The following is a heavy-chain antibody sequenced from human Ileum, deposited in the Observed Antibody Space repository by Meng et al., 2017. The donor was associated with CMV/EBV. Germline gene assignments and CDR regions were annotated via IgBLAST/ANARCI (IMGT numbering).Heavy chain of an antibody. CDR2: IKQDGSEK. D-gene: IGHD6-6*01. CDR1: GLTFSTFW. J-gene: IGHJ4*02. V-gene: IGHV3-7*01. CDR3: ATTSGSSY. Sequence: LRLSGASSGLTFSTFWMSWFRQAPGKGLEWVAHIKQDGSEKYYVDSVKGRFTISRDNTENSLFLQMNTLRAEDTAVYYCATTSGSSYWGQGALVTVSS.